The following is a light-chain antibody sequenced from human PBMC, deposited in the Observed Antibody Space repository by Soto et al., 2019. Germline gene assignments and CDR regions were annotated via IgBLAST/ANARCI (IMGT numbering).Light chain of an antibody. CDR3: SSYTSDSTYV. CDR2: DVS. J-gene: IGLJ1*01. Sequence: QSVLTQPASVSGSPGQSITISCTGISSDVGGYNYVSWYQEHPGKAPKLMIYDVSNRPSGVSNRFSGSKSDNTASLTISGLQAEDEADYYCSSYTSDSTYVFGTGTKVTVL. V-gene: IGLV2-14*01. CDR1: SSDVGGYNY.